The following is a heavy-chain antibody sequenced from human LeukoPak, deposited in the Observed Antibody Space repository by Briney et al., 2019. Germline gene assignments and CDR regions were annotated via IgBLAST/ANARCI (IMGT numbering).Heavy chain of an antibody. CDR1: GYTLTELS. CDR3: AREGPHGSSSWYGYPGEFDY. Sequence: ASVKVSCKVSGYTLTELSMHWVRQAPGKGLEWMGGFDPEDGETIYAQKFQGRVTMTEDTSTDTAYMELSSLRSEDTAVYYCAREGPHGSSSWYGYPGEFDYWGQGTLVTVSS. CDR2: FDPEDGET. V-gene: IGHV1-24*01. D-gene: IGHD6-13*01. J-gene: IGHJ4*02.